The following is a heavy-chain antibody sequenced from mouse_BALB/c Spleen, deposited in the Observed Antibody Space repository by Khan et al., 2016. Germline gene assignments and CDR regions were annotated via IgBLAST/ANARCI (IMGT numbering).Heavy chain of an antibody. D-gene: IGHD2-14*01. Sequence: VQLQQSGPELVKPGASVKISCKVSGYTFTSYVMHWVMQKPGQGLEWIGYINPYNDGTKYNENFKGKATLTSDRSSSTAYMELSSLTSEDSAVYYGARYDYAMDYWGQGTSVTVSS. V-gene: IGHV1S136*01. CDR3: ARYDYAMDY. J-gene: IGHJ4*01. CDR2: INPYNDGT. CDR1: GYTFTSYV.